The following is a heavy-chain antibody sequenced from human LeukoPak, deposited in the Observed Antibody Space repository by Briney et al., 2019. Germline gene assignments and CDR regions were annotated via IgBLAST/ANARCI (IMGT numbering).Heavy chain of an antibody. CDR3: ALRGYSYGYLRD. J-gene: IGHJ4*02. D-gene: IGHD5-18*01. V-gene: IGHV4-34*01. CDR1: GGSFSGYY. Sequence: PSETLSLTCAVYGGSFSGYYWSWIRQPPGKGLEWIGEINHSGSTNYNPSLKSRVTISVDTSKNQFSLKLSSVTAADTAVYYCALRGYSYGYLRDWGQGTLVTVSS. CDR2: INHSGST.